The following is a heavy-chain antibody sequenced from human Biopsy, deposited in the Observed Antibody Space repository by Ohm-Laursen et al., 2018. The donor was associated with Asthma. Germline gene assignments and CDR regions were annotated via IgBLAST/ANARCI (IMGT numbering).Heavy chain of an antibody. J-gene: IGHJ4*02. Sequence: SLRLSRAATGTHFGSYNMHWARQAPGKGLEWVAVITFDGSTQHYGDSVKGRFTISRDNSKNMLFLQMNSLRAEDTAVYYCSRDTLGYYFDIWGQGTQVTVSS. D-gene: IGHD6-13*01. CDR3: SRDTLGYYFDI. CDR1: GTHFGSYN. V-gene: IGHV3-30-3*01. CDR2: ITFDGSTQ.